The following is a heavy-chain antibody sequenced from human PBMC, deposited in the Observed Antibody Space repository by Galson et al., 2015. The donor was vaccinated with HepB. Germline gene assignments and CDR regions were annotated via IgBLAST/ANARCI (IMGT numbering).Heavy chain of an antibody. J-gene: IGHJ4*02. V-gene: IGHV3-30-3*01. CDR1: GFTFSSYA. D-gene: IGHD6-19*01. Sequence: SLRLSCAASGFTFSSYAMHWVRQAPGKGLEWVAVISYDGSNKYYADSVKGRFTISRDNSKNTLYLQMNSLRAEDTAAYYCAREFHQWLVPLFDYWGQGTLVTVSS. CDR3: AREFHQWLVPLFDY. CDR2: ISYDGSNK.